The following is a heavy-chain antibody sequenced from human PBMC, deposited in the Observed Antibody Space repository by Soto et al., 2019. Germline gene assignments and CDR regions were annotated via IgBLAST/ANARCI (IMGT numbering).Heavy chain of an antibody. D-gene: IGHD6-13*01. CDR3: ARRGDQIAAAAHFDY. CDR2: INHSGST. J-gene: IGHJ4*02. V-gene: IGHV4-34*01. Sequence: QVQLQQWGAGLLKPSETLSLTCAVYGGSFSGYYWSWIRQPPGKGLEWIGEINHSGSTNYNPSLKSRVTISVDTSKNQFSLMLSSVTAADTAVYYCARRGDQIAAAAHFDYWGQGSLVTVSS. CDR1: GGSFSGYY.